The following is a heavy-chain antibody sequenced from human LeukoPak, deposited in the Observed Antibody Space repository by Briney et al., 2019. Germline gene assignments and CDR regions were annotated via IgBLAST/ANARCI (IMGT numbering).Heavy chain of an antibody. CDR3: TTDLYFGESNY. D-gene: IGHD3-10*01. CDR1: GYTFTGYY. CDR2: INPNTGAT. J-gene: IGHJ4*02. Sequence: GASVKVSCKASGYTFTGYYIHWVRQAPGQGLQWMGRINPNTGATNHAQRFQGRVTMTRDTSISTAYMEVNRLTSDDTAIYYCTTDLYFGESNYWGQGTLVTVSS. V-gene: IGHV1-2*06.